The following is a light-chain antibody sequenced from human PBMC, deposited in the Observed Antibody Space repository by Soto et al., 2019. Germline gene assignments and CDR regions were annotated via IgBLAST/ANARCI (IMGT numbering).Light chain of an antibody. CDR2: DAS. J-gene: IGKJ1*01. CDR3: QQYETFSGT. V-gene: IGKV1-5*01. Sequence: DIQLTPSPPTLSASIGCKVTITCRAVQSIVRYLAWYQQKPGEAPKLLIYDASALPRGVPSRFSGSGSGTKFTLTIASLQPDDFATYYCQQYETFSGTFGPGTKVDI. CDR1: QSIVRY.